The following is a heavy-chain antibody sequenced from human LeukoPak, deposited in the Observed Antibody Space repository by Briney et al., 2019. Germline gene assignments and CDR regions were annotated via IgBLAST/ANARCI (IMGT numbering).Heavy chain of an antibody. D-gene: IGHD2-21*02. Sequence: PGGSLRLSCSASGFPLSSYSVNYVRQAPGKGLEWVSSISSSSSYIYYADSVKGRFTISRDNAKNSLYLQMNSLRDEDTAVYYYTRDRLQFDWWGQGTLVTVSS. V-gene: IGHV3-21*01. CDR1: GFPLSSYS. J-gene: IGHJ4*02. CDR3: TRDRLQFDW. CDR2: ISSSSSYI.